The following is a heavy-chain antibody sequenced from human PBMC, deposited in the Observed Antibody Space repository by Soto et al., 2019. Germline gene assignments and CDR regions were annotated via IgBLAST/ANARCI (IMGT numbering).Heavy chain of an antibody. V-gene: IGHV3-23*01. CDR1: GFTFGDYA. J-gene: IGHJ5*02. CDR3: AVGRHKTSGSNTWFDP. Sequence: PGGSLRLSCTASGFTFGDYAMSWVRQAPGKGLEWVSTISNTGGGTFYAGSVRGRFTISRDNSNNTLYLQMHRLRADDSAIYFCAVGRHKTSGSNTWFDPWGRGTQVTV. D-gene: IGHD3-22*01. CDR2: ISNTGGGT.